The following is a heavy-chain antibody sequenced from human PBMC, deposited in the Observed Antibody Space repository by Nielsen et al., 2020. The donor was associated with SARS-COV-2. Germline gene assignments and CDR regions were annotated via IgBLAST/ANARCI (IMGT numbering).Heavy chain of an antibody. CDR1: GLTFNIYA. Sequence: GGSLRLSCAVSGLTFNIYAMSWVRQAPGKGLEWVSGISSSGSKTHDADSAKGRFIISRDNSKSTLYLQMNSLRAEDTAVYYCATWGTYGDLDAFHFWGQGTMVTVSS. CDR2: ISSSGSKT. D-gene: IGHD4-17*01. V-gene: IGHV3-23*01. J-gene: IGHJ3*01. CDR3: ATWGTYGDLDAFHF.